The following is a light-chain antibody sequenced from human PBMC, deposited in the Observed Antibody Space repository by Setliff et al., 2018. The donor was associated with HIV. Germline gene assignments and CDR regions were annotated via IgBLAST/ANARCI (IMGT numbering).Light chain of an antibody. CDR3: QSYDSSLSGFD. J-gene: IGLJ1*01. CDR1: SSNIGTGYD. CDR2: DNN. V-gene: IGLV1-40*01. Sequence: QSVLTQPPSVSGAPGQRVTTSCTGSSSNIGTGYDVHWYQQLPGTAPKLLIHDNNNRPSGVPERFSGSKSGTSASLAITGLQAEDEADYYCQSYDSSLSGFDFGSGTKGTGL.